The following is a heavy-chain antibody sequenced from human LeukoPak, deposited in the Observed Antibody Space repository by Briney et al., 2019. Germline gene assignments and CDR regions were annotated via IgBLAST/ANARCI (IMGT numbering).Heavy chain of an antibody. Sequence: SETLSLTCAVYGGSFSGYYWSWIRQPPGKGLEWIGEINHSGSANYNPSLKSRVTISVDTSKNQFSLKLSSVTAADTAVYYCARGRTVKVRFGWFDPWGQGTLVTVSS. CDR2: INHSGSA. J-gene: IGHJ5*02. V-gene: IGHV4-34*01. CDR1: GGSFSGYY. CDR3: ARGRTVKVRFGWFDP. D-gene: IGHD4-17*01.